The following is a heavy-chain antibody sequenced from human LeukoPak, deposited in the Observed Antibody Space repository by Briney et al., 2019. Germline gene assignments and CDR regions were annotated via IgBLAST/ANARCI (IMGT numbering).Heavy chain of an antibody. CDR1: GFTFSSYA. CDR2: ISGSGGST. J-gene: IGHJ4*02. D-gene: IGHD5-18*01. V-gene: IGHV3-23*01. CDR3: AKSGEGIQLWKN. Sequence: PGGSLRLSCAASGFTFSSYAMSWVRQAPGKGLEWVSAISGSGGSTYYADSVKGRFTISRDNSKNTLYLQMNSLSAEDTAVYYCAKSGEGIQLWKNWGQGTLVTVSS.